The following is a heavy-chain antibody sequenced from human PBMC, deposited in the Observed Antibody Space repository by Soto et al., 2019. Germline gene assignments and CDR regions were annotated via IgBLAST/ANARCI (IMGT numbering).Heavy chain of an antibody. D-gene: IGHD6-13*01. CDR1: GFTFSSSG. J-gene: IGHJ4*02. CDR3: AKRGGSSWSRDY. Sequence: QVQLVESGGGVVQPGRSLRLSCAASGFTFSSSGMHRVRQAPGKGLEWVAVISYDGSNKYYADSVKGQFTISRDNSKNTLYLQMNSLRAEDTAVYYCAKRGGSSWSRDYWGQGTLVTVSS. V-gene: IGHV3-30*18. CDR2: ISYDGSNK.